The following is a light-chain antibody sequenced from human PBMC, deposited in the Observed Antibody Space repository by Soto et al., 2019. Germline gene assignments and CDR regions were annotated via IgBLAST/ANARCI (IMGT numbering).Light chain of an antibody. CDR2: RTS. Sequence: EIVLTQSPGTLSLSPGERATLSCRASQSVSSSYLAWYQQKPGQAPRLLIYRTSNRATGIPDRFSGSGSGTDFTLIISRLEPEDFAVYYCQQYGNSPWTFGQGTKVDIK. CDR3: QQYGNSPWT. CDR1: QSVSSSY. V-gene: IGKV3-20*01. J-gene: IGKJ1*01.